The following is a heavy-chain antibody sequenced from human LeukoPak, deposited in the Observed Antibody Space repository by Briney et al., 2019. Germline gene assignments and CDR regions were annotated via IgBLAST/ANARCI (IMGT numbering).Heavy chain of an antibody. Sequence: SETLSLTCTVSGGSLSSYYWSWIRHPPGKALEWIGYIYYSGSTNYNPSLKSRVTISVDTSKNQFSMKLSSVTAADTAVYYCARRGGSGSLFGGYYFDYWGQGTLVTVSS. CDR3: ARRGGSGSLFGGYYFDY. D-gene: IGHD3-10*01. CDR2: IYYSGST. CDR1: GGSLSSYY. V-gene: IGHV4-59*08. J-gene: IGHJ4*02.